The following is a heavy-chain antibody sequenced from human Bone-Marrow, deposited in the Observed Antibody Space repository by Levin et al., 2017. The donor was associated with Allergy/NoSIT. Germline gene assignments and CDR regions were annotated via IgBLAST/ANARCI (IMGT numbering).Heavy chain of an antibody. CDR1: GYTFVDNW. CDR2: IYPGDSET. Sequence: GESLKISCSGSGYTFVDNWIVWVRQMPGKGLEWMGIIYPGDSETRYSPSFRGQVTISVDKSLNTAYLQWSSLKASDTAIYYCAREMGRHGMDVWGQGTAVTVSS. V-gene: IGHV5-51*01. J-gene: IGHJ6*02. D-gene: IGHD2-15*01. CDR3: AREMGRHGMDV.